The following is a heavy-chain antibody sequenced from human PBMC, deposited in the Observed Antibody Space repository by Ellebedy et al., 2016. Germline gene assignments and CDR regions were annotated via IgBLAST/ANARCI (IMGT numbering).Heavy chain of an antibody. CDR2: LYSGGTI. CDR3: ARGNAITGPEPLDN. Sequence: GGSLRLSCAASGFIVSSNYMSWVRQAPGKGLEWVATLYSGGTILYADSVRGRFTISRDNSKNTLYLQMNNLRAEDTALYYCARGNAITGPEPLDNWGQGTLVTVSS. V-gene: IGHV3-66*01. CDR1: GFIVSSNY. J-gene: IGHJ4*02. D-gene: IGHD1-14*01.